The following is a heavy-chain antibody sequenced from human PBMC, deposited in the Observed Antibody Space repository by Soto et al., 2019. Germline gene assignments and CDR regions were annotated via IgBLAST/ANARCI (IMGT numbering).Heavy chain of an antibody. CDR2: IYNSGNT. Sequence: PSDPLTLTYSISGCTISSCGYYRRWIRPHPEKGLEWIGYIYNSGNTYYNPSLKGRVTISEDTSKNQFSLKLSSVTAADTAVYYCARNYYYGSGSSHYYYGMDVWG. V-gene: IGHV4-31*03. CDR3: ARNYYYGSGSSHYYYGMDV. D-gene: IGHD3-10*01. J-gene: IGHJ6*02. CDR1: GCTISSCGYY.